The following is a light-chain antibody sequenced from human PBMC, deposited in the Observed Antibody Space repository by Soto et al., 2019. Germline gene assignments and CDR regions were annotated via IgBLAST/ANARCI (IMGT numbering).Light chain of an antibody. CDR2: DAS. V-gene: IGKV3-11*01. CDR1: QSVSSY. Sequence: EIVLTQSPATLSLSPGERATLSCRASQSVSSYLAWYQQKPGQAPRLLIYDASNSYTGIPARFSGSGSGTDDSLTTISLQHDDYAAYYCQQRSNWSPYTFGQGTKVEIK. J-gene: IGKJ2*01. CDR3: QQRSNWSPYT.